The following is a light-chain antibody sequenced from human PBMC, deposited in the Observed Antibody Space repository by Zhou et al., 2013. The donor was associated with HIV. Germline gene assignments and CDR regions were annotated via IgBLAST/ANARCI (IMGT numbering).Light chain of an antibody. CDR3: QKYDTAPWT. Sequence: DIQMTQSPSSLSASVGDRVTITCRTSQDISTFLAWYQQKPGKPPQLLLYSASTLQSGVSARLSGSGSGTGFSLTISSLQPEDVGTYYCQKYDTAPWTFGQGTKVEI. V-gene: IGKV1-27*01. J-gene: IGKJ1*01. CDR2: SAS. CDR1: QDISTF.